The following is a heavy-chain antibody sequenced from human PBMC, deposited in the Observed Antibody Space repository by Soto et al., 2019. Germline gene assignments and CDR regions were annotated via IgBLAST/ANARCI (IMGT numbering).Heavy chain of an antibody. CDR3: ASEGSSTVTALRALDI. CDR1: GASISSGGYY. V-gene: IGHV4-31*11. J-gene: IGHJ3*02. CDR2: IYNSWTT. Sequence: QVQLQESGPGLVKPSQTLSLTCAVSGASISSGGYYWNWIRQHPGKGLEWIGHIYNSWTTHYNPSLRRRLTMSVDTSKNHVFLMLDSLTAAYTAVYYCASEGSSTVTALRALDIWGLGTVVTVSP. D-gene: IGHD4-17*01.